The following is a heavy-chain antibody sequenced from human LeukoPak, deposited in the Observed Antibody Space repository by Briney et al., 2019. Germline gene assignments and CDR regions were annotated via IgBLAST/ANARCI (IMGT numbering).Heavy chain of an antibody. Sequence: SVKVSCKASGGTFSSYAISWVRQAPGQGLEWMGGIIPIFGTANYAQKFQGRVTMTRNTSISTAYMELSSLRSEDTAVYYCAREFVGATPPYYYYYMDVWGKGTTVTVSS. CDR3: AREFVGATPPYYYYYMDV. D-gene: IGHD3-16*01. J-gene: IGHJ6*03. CDR1: GGTFSSYA. V-gene: IGHV1-69*05. CDR2: IIPIFGTA.